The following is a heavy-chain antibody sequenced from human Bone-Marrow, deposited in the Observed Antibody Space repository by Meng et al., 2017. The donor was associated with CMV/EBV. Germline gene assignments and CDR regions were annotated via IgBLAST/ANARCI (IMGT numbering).Heavy chain of an antibody. CDR3: ARDLGLAVAGTGWFDP. CDR2: ISSRSSYK. V-gene: IGHV3-21*04. Sequence: SGFTFNSYSMNWVRRAPGRGLEWVSSISSRSSYKYYADTVKGRFTISRDNAKNSLYLQMNSLRVDDTAVYYCARDLGLAVAGTGWFDPWGQGTLVTAPQ. D-gene: IGHD6-19*01. CDR1: GFTFNSYS. J-gene: IGHJ5*02.